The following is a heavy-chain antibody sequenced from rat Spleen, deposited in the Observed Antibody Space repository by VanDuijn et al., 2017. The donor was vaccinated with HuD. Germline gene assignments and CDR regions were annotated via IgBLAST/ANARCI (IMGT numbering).Heavy chain of an antibody. V-gene: IGHV5-25*01. Sequence: EVQLVESGGGLVQPGRSLKLSCAASGFTFSNYYMAWVRQAPTKGLEWVASISNSGGSTYYRDSVKGRFTISRDNAKSTLYLQMNSLRSEDTATYFCARPDGYTYVMDAWGQGASVTVSS. CDR3: ARPDGYTYVMDA. CDR2: ISNSGGST. CDR1: GFTFSNYY. D-gene: IGHD1-4*01. J-gene: IGHJ4*01.